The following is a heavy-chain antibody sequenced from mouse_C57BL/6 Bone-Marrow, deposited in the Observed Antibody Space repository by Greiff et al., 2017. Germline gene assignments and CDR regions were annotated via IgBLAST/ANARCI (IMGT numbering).Heavy chain of an antibody. D-gene: IGHD2-4*01. CDR1: GYAFSSYW. J-gene: IGHJ2*01. V-gene: IGHV1-80*01. CDR3: AIEDYDYDFDY. CDR2: IYPGDGDT. Sequence: VQLQESGAELVKPGASVKISCKASGYAFSSYWMNWVKQRPGKGLEWIGQIYPGDGDTNYNGKFKGKATLTADKSSSTAYMQLSSLTSEDSAVYFCAIEDYDYDFDYWGQGTTLTVSS.